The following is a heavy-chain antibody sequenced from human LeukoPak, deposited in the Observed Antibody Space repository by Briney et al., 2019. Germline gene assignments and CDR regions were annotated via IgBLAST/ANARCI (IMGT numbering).Heavy chain of an antibody. D-gene: IGHD2-15*01. CDR2: MNPNSGNT. V-gene: IGHV1-8*01. CDR1: GDTFTSYD. J-gene: IGHJ4*02. Sequence: ASVKVTCKASGDTFTSYDINWVRQATGQGLEWMGWMNPNSGNTGYAQKFQGRVTMTRNTSISTAYMELSSLRSEDTAVYYCARHSYCSGGSCFSGAPDYWGQGTLVTVSS. CDR3: ARHSYCSGGSCFSGAPDY.